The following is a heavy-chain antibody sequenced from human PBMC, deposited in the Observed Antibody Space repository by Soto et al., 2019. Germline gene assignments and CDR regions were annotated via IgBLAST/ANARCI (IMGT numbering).Heavy chain of an antibody. D-gene: IGHD2-21*02. CDR2: INAGNGNT. CDR1: GYTFTSYA. CDR3: ARIETGPVVTRPNWFDP. J-gene: IGHJ5*02. V-gene: IGHV1-3*01. Sequence: GASVKVSCKASGYTFTSYAIHWVRQAPGQRLEWMGWINAGNGNTKYSQKFQGRITITRDTSASTAYMELSSLTSEDTAVYYCARIETGPVVTRPNWFDPWGQGTLVTVPS.